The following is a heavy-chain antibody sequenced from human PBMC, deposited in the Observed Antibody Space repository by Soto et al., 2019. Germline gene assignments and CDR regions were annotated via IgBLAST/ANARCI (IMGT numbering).Heavy chain of an antibody. CDR2: ISFDESHK. V-gene: IGHV3-30*04. CDR1: GFTFSSHA. J-gene: IGHJ6*02. CDR3: AREVVAPPDYYYGMDV. D-gene: IGHD2-2*01. Sequence: QVQLVESGGGVVQPGRSLRLSCAASGFTFSSHAMHWVRQAPGKGLEWVAVISFDESHKYYADSVRGRFTISRDNSKNTLYLQMDSLRAEDTALYFCAREVVAPPDYYYGMDVWGQGTTVTV.